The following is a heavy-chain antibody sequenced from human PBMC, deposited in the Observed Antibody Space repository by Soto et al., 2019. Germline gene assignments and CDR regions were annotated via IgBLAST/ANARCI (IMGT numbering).Heavy chain of an antibody. D-gene: IGHD3-22*01. CDR2: TSGYGGNT. Sequence: EVQLLESGGGLVQPGESLRLSCAASGFTFTDFAMSWVRQAPGKGLEWVSTTSGYGGNTYYADSVKGRFTISRDNSKNTLYLQMNTLRAEDTAVYYCAKPSKRYDSNGYFDYWGQGALVSVSS. V-gene: IGHV3-23*01. CDR1: GFTFTDFA. CDR3: AKPSKRYDSNGYFDY. J-gene: IGHJ4*02.